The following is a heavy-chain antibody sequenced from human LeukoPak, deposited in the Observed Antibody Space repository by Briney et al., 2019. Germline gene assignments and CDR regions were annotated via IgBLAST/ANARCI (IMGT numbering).Heavy chain of an antibody. V-gene: IGHV4-61*02. CDR1: GGSISSGSYY. CDR3: AGIVVVPASANWFDP. CDR2: IYTSGST. J-gene: IGHJ5*02. Sequence: SQTLSLTCTVSGGSISSGSYYWSWIRQPAGKGLEWIGRIYTSGSTNYNPSLKSRVTISVDTSKNQFSLKLSSVTAADTAVYYCAGIVVVPASANWFDPWGQGTLVTVSS. D-gene: IGHD2-2*01.